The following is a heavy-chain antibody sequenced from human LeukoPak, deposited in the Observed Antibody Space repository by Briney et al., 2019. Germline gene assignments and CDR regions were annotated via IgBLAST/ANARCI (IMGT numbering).Heavy chain of an antibody. CDR3: ARGPRKWRWLPTHGFWREYYFDY. Sequence: SETLSLTCTVSGGSISSNSHYWGWIRQPPGKGLEWIGEINHSGSTNYNPSLKSRVTISVDTSKNQFSLKLSSVTAADTAVYYCARGPRKWRWLPTHGFWREYYFDYWGQGTLVTVSS. CDR1: GGSISSNSHY. J-gene: IGHJ4*02. CDR2: INHSGST. V-gene: IGHV4-39*07. D-gene: IGHD2-15*01.